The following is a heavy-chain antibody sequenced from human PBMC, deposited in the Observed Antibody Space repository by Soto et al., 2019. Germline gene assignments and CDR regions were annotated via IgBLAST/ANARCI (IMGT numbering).Heavy chain of an antibody. CDR2: IKSKTDGGTI. J-gene: IGHJ4*02. V-gene: IGHV3-15*07. CDR3: TTRGALGY. D-gene: IGHD2-15*01. Sequence: VQLVESGGGLVKPGESLRLSCAASDLSFSNAYINWVRQAPGKGLEWVGRIKSKTDGGTIDYAAPVKGRFIISRDDSSNTVYLQRNSLKTEDTAVYYCTTRGALGYWGQGTLVTVSS. CDR1: DLSFSNAY.